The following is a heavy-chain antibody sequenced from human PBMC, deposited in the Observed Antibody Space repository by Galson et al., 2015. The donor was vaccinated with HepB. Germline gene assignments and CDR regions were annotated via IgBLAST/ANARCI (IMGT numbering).Heavy chain of an antibody. J-gene: IGHJ4*02. CDR1: GFTFSRHG. D-gene: IGHD2-2*01. Sequence: SLRLSCAASGFTFSRHGMHWVRQAPGKGLEWVALIWYDGSNQYYGDSVKDRFTISRDNAKNTLYLQMNSLRVEDTAVYYCAREDPTVAVAVLDYWGQGTLVAVSS. CDR2: IWYDGSNQ. CDR3: AREDPTVAVAVLDY. V-gene: IGHV3-33*01.